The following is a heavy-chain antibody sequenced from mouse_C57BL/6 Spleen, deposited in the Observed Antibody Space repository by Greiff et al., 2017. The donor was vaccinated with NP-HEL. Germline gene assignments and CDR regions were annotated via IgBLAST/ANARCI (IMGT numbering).Heavy chain of an antibody. CDR1: GYTFTDYN. J-gene: IGHJ4*01. CDR2: INPNNGGT. D-gene: IGHD2-5*01. Sequence: VQLQQSGPELVKPGASVKMSCKASGYTFTDYNMHWVKQSHGKSLEWIGYINPNNGGTSYNQKFKGKATLTVNKSSSTAYMELRSLTSEDSAVYYCARPPYYSNLYAMDYWGQGTSVTVSS. V-gene: IGHV1-22*01. CDR3: ARPPYYSNLYAMDY.